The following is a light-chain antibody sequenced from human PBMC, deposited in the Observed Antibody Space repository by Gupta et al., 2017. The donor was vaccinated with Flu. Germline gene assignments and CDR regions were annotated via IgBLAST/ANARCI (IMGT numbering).Light chain of an antibody. CDR2: DAS. J-gene: IGKJ5*01. CDR1: QTVRIY. V-gene: IGKV3-15*01. Sequence: RATLYCRASQTVRIYLAWYQHHPGQAPRLLIYDASVRATGIPDRFSGSGSGTEFTLTISSLQSEDFAVYYCQQYTNWPSSISFGQGTRLEIE. CDR3: QQYTNWPSSIS.